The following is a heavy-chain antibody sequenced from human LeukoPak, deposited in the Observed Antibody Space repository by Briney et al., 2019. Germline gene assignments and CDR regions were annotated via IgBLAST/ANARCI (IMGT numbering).Heavy chain of an antibody. Sequence: SETLSLTCTVSGGSISTSNYYWGWIRQPPGKGLEWIGNIFYSGSTYYNPSLKSRVTISGDTSKKQFSLKLNSVTAADTAVYYCAGHYDSSGYYYINFDYWGQGTLVTVSS. D-gene: IGHD3-22*01. CDR2: IFYSGST. CDR1: GGSISTSNYY. CDR3: AGHYDSSGYYYINFDY. J-gene: IGHJ4*02. V-gene: IGHV4-39*01.